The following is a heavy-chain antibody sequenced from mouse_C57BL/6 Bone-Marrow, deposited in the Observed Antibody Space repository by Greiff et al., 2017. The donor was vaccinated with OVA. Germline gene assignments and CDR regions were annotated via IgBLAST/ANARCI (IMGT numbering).Heavy chain of an antibody. CDR2: ISSGGSYT. V-gene: IGHV5-6*01. CDR1: GFTFSSYG. J-gene: IGHJ4*01. CDR3: ANYDYDGAMDY. D-gene: IGHD2-4*01. Sequence: EVHLVESGGDLVKPGGSLKLSCAASGFTFSSYGMSWVRQTPDKRLEWVATISSGGSYTYYPDSVKGRFTIARDNAKNTLYLQMSRLKSEDTAMYYCANYDYDGAMDYWGQGTSVTVSS.